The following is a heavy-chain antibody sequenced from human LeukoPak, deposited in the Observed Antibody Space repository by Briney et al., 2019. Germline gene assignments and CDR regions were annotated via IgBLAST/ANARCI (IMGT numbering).Heavy chain of an antibody. CDR3: ARENDSSGYYWLKGHAFDI. V-gene: IGHV4-59*01. D-gene: IGHD3-22*01. J-gene: IGHJ3*02. CDR2: IYYSGST. Sequence: SETLSLTCTVSGGSISSYYWSWIRQPPGKGLEWIGYIYYSGSTNYNPSLKSRVTISVDTSKNQFSLKLSSVTAADTAVYYCARENDSSGYYWLKGHAFDIWGQGTMVTVSS. CDR1: GGSISSYY.